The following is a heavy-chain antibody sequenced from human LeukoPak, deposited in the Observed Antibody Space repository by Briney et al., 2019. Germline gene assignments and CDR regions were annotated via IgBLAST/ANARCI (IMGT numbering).Heavy chain of an antibody. CDR3: ASPGRYYYDSSGYYGFDY. CDR2: INHSGST. V-gene: IGHV4-34*01. D-gene: IGHD3-22*01. J-gene: IGHJ4*02. CDR1: GGSFSGYY. Sequence: SETLSLTCAVYGGSFSGYYWSWIRQPPGKGLEWIGEINHSGSTNYNLSLKSRVTISVDTSKNQFSLKLSSVTAADTAVYYCASPGRYYYDSSGYYGFDYWGQGTLVTVSS.